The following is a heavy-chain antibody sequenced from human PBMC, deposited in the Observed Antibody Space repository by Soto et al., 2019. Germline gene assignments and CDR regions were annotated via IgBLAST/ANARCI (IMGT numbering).Heavy chain of an antibody. CDR2: TRNKANSYTT. D-gene: IGHD5-12*01. CDR3: DRGGSFLPFDY. J-gene: IGHJ4*02. Sequence: HPGGSLRLSCAASGFTFSDHYMDWVRQAPGKGLEWVGRTRNKANSYTTEYAASVKGRFTTSRDDSKNSLYLQMNSLKTEDTAVYYCDRGGSFLPFDYWGQGTLVTVSS. CDR1: GFTFSDHY. V-gene: IGHV3-72*01.